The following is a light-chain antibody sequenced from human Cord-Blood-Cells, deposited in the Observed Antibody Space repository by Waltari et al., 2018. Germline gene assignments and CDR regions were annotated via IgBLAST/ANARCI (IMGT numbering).Light chain of an antibody. J-gene: IGKJ2*01. CDR3: QQYYSYPYT. CDR1: QRISSY. V-gene: IGKV1-8*01. Sequence: IRMTQSHSSFSASTGHRVTITCQAIQRISSYLAWYQQKPGKAPKLLIYAASTLQSGVPSRFSGSGSGTDFTLTISCLQSEDFATYYCQQYYSYPYTFGQGTKLEIK. CDR2: AAS.